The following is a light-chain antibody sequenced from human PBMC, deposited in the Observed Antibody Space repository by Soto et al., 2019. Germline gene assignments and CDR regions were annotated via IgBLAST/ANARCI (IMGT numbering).Light chain of an antibody. J-gene: IGKJ4*01. V-gene: IGKV1-5*03. CDR1: RSISSW. CDR2: KAS. Sequence: DIQMTQSPSTLSASVGDRVTITCRASRSISSWLAWYQQKPGKAPKRLIYKASTLESGIPSRFSGGGSGTEFTLTISSLQPDDFATYYCQQYDIFSLTFGGGTKVEVK. CDR3: QQYDIFSLT.